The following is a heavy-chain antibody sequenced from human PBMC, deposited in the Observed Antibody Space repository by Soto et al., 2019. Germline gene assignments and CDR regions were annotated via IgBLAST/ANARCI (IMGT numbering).Heavy chain of an antibody. CDR2: IDHSGST. CDR3: VRGLRYSGMDV. J-gene: IGHJ6*02. CDR1: GGYCSAYC. D-gene: IGHD2-15*01. V-gene: IGHV4-34*01. Sequence: PSETLSVTCAVNGGYCSAYCWTWIRQPPGRGLEWIGEIDHSGSTNYNPSLESRVSMSIDTAKNRFSLNVSAVTAADTAVYYCVRGLRYSGMDVWGQGTTVTVSS.